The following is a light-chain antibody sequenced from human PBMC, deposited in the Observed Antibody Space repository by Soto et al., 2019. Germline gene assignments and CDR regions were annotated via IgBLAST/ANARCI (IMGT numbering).Light chain of an antibody. CDR3: QQYGSSHPYT. CDR1: QSVSSSY. V-gene: IGKV3-20*01. CDR2: GAS. J-gene: IGKJ2*01. Sequence: EIVLTQSPGTLSLSPGERATLSCRASQSVSSSYLAWYQQKPGQAPRLLIYGASSRATGIPDRFSGSGSGTDFTLTISRLEPEGFAVYYCQQYGSSHPYTFGQGTKLEIK.